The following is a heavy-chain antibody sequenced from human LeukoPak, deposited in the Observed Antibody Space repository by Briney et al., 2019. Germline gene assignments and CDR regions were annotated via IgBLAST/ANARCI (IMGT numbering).Heavy chain of an antibody. CDR2: IYTSGST. Sequence: SSETLSLTCTVSGGSISSSSYYWGWIRQPPGKGLEWIGRIYTSGSTNYNPSLKSRVTISVDTSKNQFSLKLSSVTAADTAVYYCARDADHWGQGTLVTVSS. CDR3: ARDADH. J-gene: IGHJ4*02. V-gene: IGHV4-61*02. CDR1: GGSISSSSYY.